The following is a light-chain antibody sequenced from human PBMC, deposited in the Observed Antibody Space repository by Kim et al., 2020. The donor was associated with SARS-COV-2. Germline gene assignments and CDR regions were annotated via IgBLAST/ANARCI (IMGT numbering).Light chain of an antibody. Sequence: RMTISGSGGQSDIGSNTVNWYQQLPDTSPRLLIYSNDKRPSGVPGRFSGSRSGTSASLAISGLQSDDEADYFCASWDDGLSGPVFGGGTQLTVL. V-gene: IGLV1-44*01. CDR1: QSDIGSNT. CDR2: SND. CDR3: ASWDDGLSGPV. J-gene: IGLJ2*01.